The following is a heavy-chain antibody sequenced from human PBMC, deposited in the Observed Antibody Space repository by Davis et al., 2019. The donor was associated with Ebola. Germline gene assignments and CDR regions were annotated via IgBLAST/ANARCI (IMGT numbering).Heavy chain of an antibody. CDR3: ARGRGHYESSGGDF. Sequence: ASVTVSCKASAYTFTSYDINWVRQAPGQGLEWMGIINPSGGSTTYAQKFQGRVTMTRDTSTRTVYMELSSLRSEDTAVYYCARGRGHYESSGGDFWGQGTLVIVSS. J-gene: IGHJ4*02. V-gene: IGHV1-46*01. D-gene: IGHD3-22*01. CDR1: AYTFTSYD. CDR2: INPSGGST.